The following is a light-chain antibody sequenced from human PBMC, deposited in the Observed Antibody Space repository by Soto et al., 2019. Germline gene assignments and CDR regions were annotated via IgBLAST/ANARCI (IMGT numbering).Light chain of an antibody. CDR2: GAS. J-gene: IGKJ5*01. CDR1: QSFSSSY. Sequence: EIVLTQSPGTLSLSPGERATLSCRASQSFSSSYLAWYQQKPGQAPRLLIYGASSRATGIPDRFSGSGSGTDFTLTISSLEPEDFAVYYCQQRSNWPITFGQGTRLEI. V-gene: IGKV3D-20*02. CDR3: QQRSNWPIT.